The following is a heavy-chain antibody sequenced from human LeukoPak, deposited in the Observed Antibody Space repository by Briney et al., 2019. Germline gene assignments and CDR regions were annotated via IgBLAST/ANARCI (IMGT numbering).Heavy chain of an antibody. CDR3: ARDRAGNRDY. CDR1: GFRFDNYG. D-gene: IGHD6-13*01. Sequence: GGSLRLSCAVSGFRFDNYGMHWVRQAPGKGLEWVASVSHNGNTKHYADSVKGRFTVSRDNSNSTVYLQMNSLRGDDTAVYYSARDRAGNRDYWGQGTLVTVSS. V-gene: IGHV3-30-3*01. CDR2: VSHNGNTK. J-gene: IGHJ4*02.